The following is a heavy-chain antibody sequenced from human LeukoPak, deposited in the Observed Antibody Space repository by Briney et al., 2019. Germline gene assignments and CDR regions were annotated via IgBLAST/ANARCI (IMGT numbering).Heavy chain of an antibody. CDR1: GVSISSYY. J-gene: IGHJ5*02. V-gene: IGHV4-4*07. CDR3: ARGAAQFDP. Sequence: PSETLSLTCNVSGVSISSYYWSWIRQPAGKGLEWIGRIYTSGSANYSPSLKSRVTMSVDTSKNQFSLRLSSVTAADTAVYYCARGAAQFDPWGQGTLVTVSS. CDR2: IYTSGSA. D-gene: IGHD2-15*01.